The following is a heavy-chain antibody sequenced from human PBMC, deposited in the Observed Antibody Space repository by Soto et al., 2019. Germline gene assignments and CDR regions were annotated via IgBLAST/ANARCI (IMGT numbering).Heavy chain of an antibody. CDR1: GYTFSTYG. V-gene: IGHV1-3*04. CDR3: ARVVPLYDRTSPLDY. J-gene: IGHJ4*02. CDR2: FNTGNGDT. Sequence: GASVTVSCKASGYTFSTYGRHWVRQAPGQRLEWMGWFNTGNGDTKYSQKFQGRVALTGDTSASTASMELSGLRSADTAVYYCARVVPLYDRTSPLDYWGQGTLVTVSS. D-gene: IGHD3-22*01.